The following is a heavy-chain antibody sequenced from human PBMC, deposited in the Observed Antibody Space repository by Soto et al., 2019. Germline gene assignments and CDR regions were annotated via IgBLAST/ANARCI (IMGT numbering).Heavy chain of an antibody. CDR1: GFTFSSHS. CDR2: ISSSSSYI. Sequence: PGGSMRLSCASCGFTFSSHSMNWVRQETGKGLEWVSSISSSSSYIYYADSVKGRFTISRDNAKNSLYLQMNSLRAEDTAVYYCARGYNLVKYYFDYWGQGTLVTVSS. CDR3: ARGYNLVKYYFDY. V-gene: IGHV3-21*01. D-gene: IGHD1-1*01. J-gene: IGHJ4*02.